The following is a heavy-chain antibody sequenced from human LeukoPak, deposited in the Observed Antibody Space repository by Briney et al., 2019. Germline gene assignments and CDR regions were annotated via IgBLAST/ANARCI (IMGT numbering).Heavy chain of an antibody. Sequence: GGSLRLSCAASGFWFSNYGMNWVRQAPGKGLEWVSVISANGDDTYYADSVKGRFTISRDNSKNTLYLQMNSLRAEDTAVYYCAKTPYHSSGWYYFDYWGQGTLVTVSS. J-gene: IGHJ4*02. D-gene: IGHD6-19*01. V-gene: IGHV3-23*01. CDR2: ISANGDDT. CDR1: GFWFSNYG. CDR3: AKTPYHSSGWYYFDY.